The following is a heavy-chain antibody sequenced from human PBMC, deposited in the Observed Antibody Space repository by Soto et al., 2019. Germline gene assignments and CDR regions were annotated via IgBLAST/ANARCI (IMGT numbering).Heavy chain of an antibody. CDR3: LRELEPPYYFDY. V-gene: IGHV3-23*01. D-gene: IGHD1-1*01. Sequence: PGGSLRLSCAASGFTFSSYAMSWVRQAPGKGLEWASAISGSGGSTYYADSVKGRFTISRDNSKNTLYLQMNSLRAEDTAVYYCLRELEPPYYFDYWGQGTLVTVSS. J-gene: IGHJ4*02. CDR2: ISGSGGST. CDR1: GFTFSSYA.